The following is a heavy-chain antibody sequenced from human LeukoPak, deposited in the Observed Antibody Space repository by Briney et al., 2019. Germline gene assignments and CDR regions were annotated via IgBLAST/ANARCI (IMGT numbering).Heavy chain of an antibody. J-gene: IGHJ6*03. CDR1: GFTFRTYG. V-gene: IGHV3-23*01. CDR3: ARMAVPYYYYYMDV. Sequence: GGTLRLSCASSGFTFRTYGISWVRQAPGKGLEWVSTIGGSGGSTYYADSVKGRFTISRDYSKNTLYLQMNSLGAEDTAIYYCARMAVPYYYYYMDVWGKGTTVTISS. CDR2: IGGSGGST. D-gene: IGHD5-24*01.